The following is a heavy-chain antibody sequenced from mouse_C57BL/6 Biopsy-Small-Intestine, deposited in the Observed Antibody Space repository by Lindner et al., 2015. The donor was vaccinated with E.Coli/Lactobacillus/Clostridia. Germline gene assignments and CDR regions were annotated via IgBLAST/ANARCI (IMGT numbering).Heavy chain of an antibody. V-gene: IGHV1-53*01. D-gene: IGHD4-1*02. CDR3: ARKLAATALFY. CDR2: INPSGDRT. J-gene: IGHJ4*01. CDR1: GYTITSYY. Sequence: SVKVSCKTSGYTITSYYMHWVRQAPGQGLEWMGNINPSGDRTTYAQKFQGRVTLTRDTSTNTVYMELSSLISEDTAVYYCARKLAATALFYWGQGTLVTVSS.